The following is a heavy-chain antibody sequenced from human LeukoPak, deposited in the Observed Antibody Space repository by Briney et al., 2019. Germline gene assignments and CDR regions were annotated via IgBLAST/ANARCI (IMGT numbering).Heavy chain of an antibody. V-gene: IGHV3-33*01. Sequence: GGSLRLSCAASGLTFSSYGMHWVRQAPGKGLEGVAVIWYDGSNKYYADSVKGRFTISRDNSKNTLYLQMNSLRAEDTAVYYCARARGYSNFDYWGQGTLVTVSS. D-gene: IGHD5-12*01. J-gene: IGHJ4*02. CDR1: GLTFSSYG. CDR3: ARARGYSNFDY. CDR2: IWYDGSNK.